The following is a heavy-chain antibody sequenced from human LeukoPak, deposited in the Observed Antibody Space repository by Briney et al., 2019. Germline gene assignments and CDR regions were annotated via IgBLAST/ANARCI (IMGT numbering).Heavy chain of an antibody. CDR2: IYPADSDT. V-gene: IGHV5-51*01. CDR3: ARSLGGRFYFMDV. D-gene: IGHD3-16*01. Sequence: GESLQISCKASGSIFTSYWIGWVRQLSGKGLEWMGIIYPADSDTRYSPSFQGQVTISADKSTNTAYLQWASLKASDTAIYYCARSLGGRFYFMDVWGKGTTVTVSS. CDR1: GSIFTSYW. J-gene: IGHJ6*03.